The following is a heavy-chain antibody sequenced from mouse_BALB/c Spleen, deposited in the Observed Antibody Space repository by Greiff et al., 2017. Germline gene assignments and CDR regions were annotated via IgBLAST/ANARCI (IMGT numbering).Heavy chain of an antibody. CDR2: ISNGGGST. Sequence: VESGGGLVQPGGSLKLSCAASGFTFSSYTMSWVRQTPEKRLEWVAYISNGGGSTYYPDTVKGRFTISRDNAKNTLYLQMSSLKSEDTAMYYCARHGEAMDYWGQGTSVTVSS. J-gene: IGHJ4*01. V-gene: IGHV5-12-2*01. CDR3: ARHGEAMDY. CDR1: GFTFSSYT.